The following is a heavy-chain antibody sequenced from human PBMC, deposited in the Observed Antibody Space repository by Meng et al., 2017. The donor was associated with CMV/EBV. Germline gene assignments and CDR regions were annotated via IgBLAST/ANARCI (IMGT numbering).Heavy chain of an antibody. CDR3: ARDFLSRDFWSGGNWFDP. CDR1: GGSISSSSYY. Sequence: GSLRLSCTVSGGSISSSSYYWGWIRQPPGKGLEWIGSIYYSGSTYYNPSLKSRVTISVDTSKNQFSLKLSSVTDADTAVYYCARDFLSRDFWSGGNWFDPWGQGTLVTVSS. D-gene: IGHD3-3*01. CDR2: IYYSGST. J-gene: IGHJ5*02. V-gene: IGHV4-39*07.